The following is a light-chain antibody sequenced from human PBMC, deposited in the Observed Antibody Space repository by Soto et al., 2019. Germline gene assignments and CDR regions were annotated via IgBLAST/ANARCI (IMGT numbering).Light chain of an antibody. J-gene: IGLJ2*01. CDR2: DNY. CDR3: GTWDDSLGIVV. Sequence: QSVLTQPPSVSAAPGQKVTISCSGSASSIGTSYVSWYQQFPGKAPQLVIYDNYDRPSGIPDRFSGSKSATSATLAITGLQTGDEAHYYCGTWDDSLGIVVFGGGTKVTVL. CDR1: ASSIGTSY. V-gene: IGLV1-51*01.